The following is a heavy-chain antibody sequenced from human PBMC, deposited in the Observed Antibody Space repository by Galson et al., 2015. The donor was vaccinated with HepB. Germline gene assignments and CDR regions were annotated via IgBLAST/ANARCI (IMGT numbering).Heavy chain of an antibody. V-gene: IGHV4-39*01. J-gene: IGHJ5*02. CDR3: ARHISDTFGGQGLWFDP. CDR2: IYYSGST. CDR1: GGSISSSSYY. D-gene: IGHD3-16*01. Sequence: ETLSLTCTVSGGSISSSSYYWGWIRQPPGKGLEWIGSIYYSGSTYYNPSLKSRVTISVDTSKNQFSLKLSSVTAADTAVYYCARHISDTFGGQGLWFDPWGQGTLVTVSS.